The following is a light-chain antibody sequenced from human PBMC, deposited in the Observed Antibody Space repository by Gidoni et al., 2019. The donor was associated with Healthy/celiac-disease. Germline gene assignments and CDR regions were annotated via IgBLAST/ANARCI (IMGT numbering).Light chain of an antibody. Sequence: SYELTQPPSVSVSPGQTASITCSGDKLGDKYACWSQQKPGQSPVLVIYQDSKRPSGIPERFSGSNSGNTATLTISGTQAMDEADYYCQAWDSSTARGVFGTGTKVTVL. CDR2: QDS. V-gene: IGLV3-1*01. J-gene: IGLJ1*01. CDR3: QAWDSSTARGV. CDR1: KLGDKY.